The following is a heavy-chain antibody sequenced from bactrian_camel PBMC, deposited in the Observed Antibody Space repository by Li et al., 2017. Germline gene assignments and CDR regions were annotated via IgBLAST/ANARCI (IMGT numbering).Heavy chain of an antibody. D-gene: IGHD7*01. CDR1: GFTFSAYA. J-gene: IGHJ4*01. V-gene: IGHV3S31*01. CDR2: ISIDGSFT. Sequence: DVQLVESGGGLVQPGGSLRLSCAASGFTFSAYAMSWVRQAPGKGLEWVSGISIDGSFTYYADSVKGRFTISRGNAKNTVYLQLNSLKTEGMAMYYCALNRYWWQLLSANGNYWGQGTQVTVS. CDR3: ALNRYWWQLLSANGNY.